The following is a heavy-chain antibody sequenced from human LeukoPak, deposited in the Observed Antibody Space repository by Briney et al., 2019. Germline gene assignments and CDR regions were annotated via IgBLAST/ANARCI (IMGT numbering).Heavy chain of an antibody. CDR1: GGTFNSYA. D-gene: IGHD3-22*01. Sequence: SVKVSCKASGGTFNSYAISWVRQAPGQGLEWMGRIIPILGIANYAQKFQGRVTITADKSTSTDYMELSSLRSEDTAVYYCARANLSDYDSSGYYFDYWGQGTLVTVSS. CDR3: ARANLSDYDSSGYYFDY. J-gene: IGHJ4*02. CDR2: IIPILGIA. V-gene: IGHV1-69*04.